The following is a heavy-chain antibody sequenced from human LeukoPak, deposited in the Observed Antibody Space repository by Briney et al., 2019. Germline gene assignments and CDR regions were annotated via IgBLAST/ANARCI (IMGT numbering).Heavy chain of an antibody. CDR3: ARTLLGRFIDD. Sequence: PSETLSLTCTVSGGSISSYYWSWIRQPPGKGLEWIGYIYYSVSTNYNPSLKSRVTISIDTSKNQFSLKLSSVTAADTAVYYCARTLLGRFIDDWGQGTLVTVSS. CDR1: GGSISSYY. D-gene: IGHD2-8*02. CDR2: IYYSVST. V-gene: IGHV4-59*08. J-gene: IGHJ4*02.